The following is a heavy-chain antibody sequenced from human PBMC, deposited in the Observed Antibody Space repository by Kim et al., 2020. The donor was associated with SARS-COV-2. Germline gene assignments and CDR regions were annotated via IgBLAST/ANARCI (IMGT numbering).Heavy chain of an antibody. D-gene: IGHD1-26*01. J-gene: IGHJ4*02. Sequence: NYNPSLKKRCTISGATSKNQLSLRLSLVAAADTAVYFCARHRGGTDVFLDFWGQGTQVAVSS. CDR3: ARHRGGTDVFLDF. V-gene: IGHV4-59*08.